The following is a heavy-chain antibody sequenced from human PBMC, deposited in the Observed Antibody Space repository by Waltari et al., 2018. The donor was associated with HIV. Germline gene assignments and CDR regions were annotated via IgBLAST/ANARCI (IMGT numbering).Heavy chain of an antibody. Sequence: QLQLQESGPGLVKPSETLSLTCTVSGGSISSSSYYWGWIRQPPGKGLEWIGSIYYSGSTYYNPSLKSRVTISVDTSKNQFSLKLSSVTAADTAVYYCARHSKAISGSYPHAFDIWGQGTMVTVSS. CDR3: ARHSKAISGSYPHAFDI. CDR1: GGSISSSSYY. CDR2: IYYSGST. D-gene: IGHD1-26*01. V-gene: IGHV4-39*01. J-gene: IGHJ3*02.